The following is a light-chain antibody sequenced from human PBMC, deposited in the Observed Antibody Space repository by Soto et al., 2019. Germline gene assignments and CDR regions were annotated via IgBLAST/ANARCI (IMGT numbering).Light chain of an antibody. CDR1: SSDVGDYNY. CDR2: EVT. CDR3: SSYTGGNPSYV. J-gene: IGLJ1*01. V-gene: IGLV2-8*01. Sequence: QSALTQPPSASGSPGQSVTISCTGTSSDVGDYNYVSWYQQPPGKAPKLMIYEVTIRPSGVSDRFSGSKSGNTASLTVSGLQAEDEADYYCSSYTGGNPSYVFGTGTKVTVL.